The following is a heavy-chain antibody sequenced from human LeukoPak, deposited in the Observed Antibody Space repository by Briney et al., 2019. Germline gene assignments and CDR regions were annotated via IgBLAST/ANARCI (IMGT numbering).Heavy chain of an antibody. D-gene: IGHD3/OR15-3a*01. CDR2: ISSGGSPI. V-gene: IGHV3-48*04. J-gene: IGHJ5*02. CDR3: TYLRTPYYNDKWVDP. CDR1: GFTITCWS. Sequence: GGSLRLTCAASGFTITCWSMNWVRQAPGKGLEWLSYISSGGSPIYYADSVKGRFTISRDDAKNLVYLQMNSLRAEDTAVYYCTYLRTPYYNDKWVDPWGRGALVTVSS.